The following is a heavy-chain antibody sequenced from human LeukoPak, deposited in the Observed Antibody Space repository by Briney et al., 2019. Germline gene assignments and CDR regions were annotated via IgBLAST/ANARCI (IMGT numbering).Heavy chain of an antibody. D-gene: IGHD3-22*01. CDR1: GGSISSYY. CDR3: ARFPILYYYDSSGPY. V-gene: IGHV4-59*01. J-gene: IGHJ4*02. Sequence: SETLSLTCTVSGGSISSYYWSWIRQPPGKGLEWIGNIYYSGSTNYNPSLKSRVTISVDTSKNQFSLKLSSVTAADTAVYYCARFPILYYYDSSGPYWGQGTLVTVSS. CDR2: IYYSGST.